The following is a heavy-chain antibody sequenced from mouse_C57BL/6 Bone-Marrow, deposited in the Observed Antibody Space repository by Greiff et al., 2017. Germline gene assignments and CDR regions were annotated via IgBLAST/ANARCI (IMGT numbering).Heavy chain of an antibody. CDR2: ISNGGGST. CDR1: GFTFSDYY. J-gene: IGHJ3*01. CDR3: ARLGYDYDEIAY. V-gene: IGHV5-12*01. Sequence: EVQLQQSGGGLVQPGGSLKLSCAASGFTFSDYYMYWVRQTPEKRLEWVAYISNGGGSTYYPDTVKGRFTISRDNAKNTLYLQMSRLKSEDTAMYYCARLGYDYDEIAYWGQGTLVTVSA. D-gene: IGHD2-4*01.